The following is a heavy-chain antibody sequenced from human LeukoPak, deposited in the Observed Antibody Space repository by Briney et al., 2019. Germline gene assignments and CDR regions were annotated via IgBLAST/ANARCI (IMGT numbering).Heavy chain of an antibody. D-gene: IGHD6-19*01. CDR1: GFTFDDYA. CDR3: AKGYEDQWLVHWPGSFDY. V-gene: IGHV3-9*01. CDR2: ISWNSGSI. Sequence: GGSLRLSCAASGFTFDDYAMHWVRQAPGKGLEWVSGISWNSGSIGYADSVKGRFTISRDNAKNSLYLQMNSLRAEDTALYYCAKGYEDQWLVHWPGSFDYWGQGTLVTVSS. J-gene: IGHJ4*02.